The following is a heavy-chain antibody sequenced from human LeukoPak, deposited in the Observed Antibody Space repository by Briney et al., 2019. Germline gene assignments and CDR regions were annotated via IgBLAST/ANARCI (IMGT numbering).Heavy chain of an antibody. CDR2: IHAETGVT. J-gene: IGHJ4*02. CDR1: GHXFTGYY. CDR3: TRDWLNKAYDP. Sequence: ASVKVSCKDSGHXFTGYYIHWVRQAPGQGLEWMAWIHAETGVTYYAQKFQGRVTLTRDTSISTDYMELTRLRSDATAIYYCTRDWLNKAYDPWGQGTLVTVSS. V-gene: IGHV1-2*02. D-gene: IGHD3-16*01.